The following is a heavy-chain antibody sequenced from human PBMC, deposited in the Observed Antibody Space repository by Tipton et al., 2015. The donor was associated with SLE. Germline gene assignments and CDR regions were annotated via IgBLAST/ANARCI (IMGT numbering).Heavy chain of an antibody. CDR2: INYSGST. CDR1: GGSFSGYY. J-gene: IGHJ2*01. V-gene: IGHV4-34*01. D-gene: IGHD6-13*01. Sequence: TLSLTCAVYGGSFSGYYWSWIRQPPGKGLEWIGEINYSGSTNYNPSLKSRVTISVDTSKNQFSLKLSSVTAADTAVYYCASRGAAAAPGWYFDLWGRGTLVTVSS. CDR3: ASRGAAAAPGWYFDL.